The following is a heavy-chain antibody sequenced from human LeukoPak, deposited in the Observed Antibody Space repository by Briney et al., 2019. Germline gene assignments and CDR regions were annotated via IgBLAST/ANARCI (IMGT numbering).Heavy chain of an antibody. D-gene: IGHD6-19*01. CDR1: GFTFSSYG. J-gene: IGHJ4*02. Sequence: PGRSLRLSCAASGFTFSSYGMHWVRQAPGKGLEWVAVIWYDGSNKYYADSVKGRFTISRDNSKNTLYLQMNSLRAEDTAVYYCATDLEKAVAGTFDYWGQGTLVTVSS. V-gene: IGHV3-33*01. CDR3: ATDLEKAVAGTFDY. CDR2: IWYDGSNK.